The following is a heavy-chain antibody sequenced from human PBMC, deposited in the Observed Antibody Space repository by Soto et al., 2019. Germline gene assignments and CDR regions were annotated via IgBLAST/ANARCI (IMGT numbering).Heavy chain of an antibody. V-gene: IGHV1-69*04. CDR3: ARDLPPDLGVFGY. CDR2: IIPILGIA. J-gene: IGHJ4*02. D-gene: IGHD3-16*01. CDR1: GGTFSSYT. Sequence: SVKVSCKASGGTFSSYTISWVRQAPGQGLEWMGRIIPILGIANYAQKFQGRVTITADKSTSTAYMELSSLRSEDTAVYYCARDLPPDLGVFGYWGQGTLVTVS.